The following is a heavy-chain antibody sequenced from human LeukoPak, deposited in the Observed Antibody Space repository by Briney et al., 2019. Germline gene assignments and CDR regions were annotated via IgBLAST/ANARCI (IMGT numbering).Heavy chain of an antibody. J-gene: IGHJ6*04. V-gene: IGHV4-30-4*01. CDR2: IYYSGST. D-gene: IGHD4-17*01. Sequence: SQTLSLTCTVSGGSISSGDYYWRWIRQPPGKGLEWIVYIYYSGSTYYNPSLKSRVTISVDTSKNQFSLELSSVTAADTAVYYCARGPFYGDYYYYYGMDVWGKGTTVTVSS. CDR3: ARGPFYGDYYYYYGMDV. CDR1: GGSISSGDYY.